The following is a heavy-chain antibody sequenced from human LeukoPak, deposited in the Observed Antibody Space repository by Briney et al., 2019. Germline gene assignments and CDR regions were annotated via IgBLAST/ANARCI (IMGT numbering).Heavy chain of an antibody. CDR2: ISAYNGNT. CDR1: GYTFTNFG. D-gene: IGHD2-15*01. J-gene: IGHJ4*02. Sequence: GASVTVSFKSSGYTFTNFGINWVRQAPGQGLAWMGWISAYNGNTNYAQKLQGRVTMTTDTSTSTAYMELRSLRSDDTAVYYCASYPLGYYINFDYWGQGTLVTVYS. V-gene: IGHV1-18*01. CDR3: ASYPLGYYINFDY.